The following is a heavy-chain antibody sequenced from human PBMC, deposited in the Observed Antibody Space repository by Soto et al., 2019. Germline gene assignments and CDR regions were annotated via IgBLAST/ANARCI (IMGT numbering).Heavy chain of an antibody. CDR2: IYYSGST. CDR3: ASAAASNWFDP. CDR1: GGSVSSGSYY. V-gene: IGHV4-61*01. Sequence: PSETLSLTCTVSGGSVSSGSYYWSWIRQPPGKGLEWIGYIYYSGSTNYNPSLKSRVTISVDTSKNQFSLKLSSVTAADTAVYFCASAAASNWFDPWGQGTLVPVSS. J-gene: IGHJ5*02. D-gene: IGHD6-25*01.